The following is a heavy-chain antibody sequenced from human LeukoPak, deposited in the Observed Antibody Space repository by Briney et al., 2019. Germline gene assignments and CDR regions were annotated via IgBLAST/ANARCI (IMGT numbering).Heavy chain of an antibody. J-gene: IGHJ4*02. Sequence: SETLSLTCTVSGASISSYYWSWIRQPPGKGLEWIGCIYYSGSANYNPSLKSRVSLSVDTSKSQFSLKLSSVTAADAAVYYCARGGWYFGYWGQGTLVTVSS. CDR2: IYYSGSA. D-gene: IGHD2-15*01. V-gene: IGHV4-59*01. CDR3: ARGGWYFGY. CDR1: GASISSYY.